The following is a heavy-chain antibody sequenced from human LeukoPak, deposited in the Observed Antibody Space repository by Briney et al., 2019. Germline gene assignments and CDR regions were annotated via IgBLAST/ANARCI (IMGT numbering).Heavy chain of an antibody. CDR2: ISSSSSTI. CDR3: AELGITMIGGV. D-gene: IGHD3-10*02. CDR1: RFTFSNHN. V-gene: IGHV3-48*04. Sequence: GGSLRLSCAASRFTFSNHNMNWVRRAPGKGLEWVSYISSSSSTIYYADSVKGRFTISRDNAKNSLYLQMNSLRAEDTAVYYCAELGITMIGGVWGKGTTVTISS. J-gene: IGHJ6*04.